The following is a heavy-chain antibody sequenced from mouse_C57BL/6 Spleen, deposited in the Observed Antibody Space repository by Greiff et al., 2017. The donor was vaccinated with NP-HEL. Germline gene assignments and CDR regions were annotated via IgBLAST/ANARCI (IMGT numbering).Heavy chain of an antibody. CDR3: TRRGYGSFYAMEY. CDR2: IDPETGGT. CDR1: GYTFTDYE. V-gene: IGHV1-15*01. Sequence: VQLQQSGAELVRPGASVTLSCKASGYTFTDYEMHWVKQTPVHGLEWIGAIDPETGGTAYNQKFKGKAILTADKSSSTAYMELRSLTSEDSAVYYCTRRGYGSFYAMEYWGQGTSVTVSS. D-gene: IGHD1-1*01. J-gene: IGHJ4*01.